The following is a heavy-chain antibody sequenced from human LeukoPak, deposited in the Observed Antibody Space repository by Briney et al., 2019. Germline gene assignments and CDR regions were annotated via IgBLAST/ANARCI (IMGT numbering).Heavy chain of an antibody. CDR1: GGGFTFTSHA. D-gene: IGHD3-22*01. CDR2: FIPIYGSA. V-gene: IGHV1-69*13. CDR3: AGFFYDNSGDAFDI. J-gene: IGHJ3*02. Sequence: GASVKVSCKASGGGFTFTSHAISWVRQAPGQGLEWMGGFIPIYGSASYAQKFQGRVTITSDESTRTVYMELSSLRPEDSAVHYCAGFFYDNSGDAFDIWGQGTMVTVSS.